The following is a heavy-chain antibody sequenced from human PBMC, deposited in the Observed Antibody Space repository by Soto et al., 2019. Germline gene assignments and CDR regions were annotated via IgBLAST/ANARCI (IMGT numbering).Heavy chain of an antibody. CDR3: AKDLGGSKRFDY. CDR1: VFTFTTYG. CDR2: ITGDGGTT. V-gene: IGHV3-23*01. D-gene: IGHD3-16*01. Sequence: GSLRLACVASVFTFTTYGMNWIRQAPGEGLEWVSAITGDGGTTYYADSVKGRFTISRDNSKNTLYLQLNSLTAEDTALYYCAKDLGGSKRFDYWGQGTLVTVSS. J-gene: IGHJ4*02.